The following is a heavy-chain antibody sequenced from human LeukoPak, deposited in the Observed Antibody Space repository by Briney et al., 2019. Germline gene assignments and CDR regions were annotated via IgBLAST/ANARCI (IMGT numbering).Heavy chain of an antibody. D-gene: IGHD3-10*01. CDR1: GGSFSGYY. Sequence: PSETLSLTCAVYGGSFSGYYWSWIRQPPGKGLEWIGEINHSGSTNYNPSLKSRVTISVDTSKNQFSLKLSSVTAADTAVYYCARSGYYGSGSWVDYWGQGTLVSVSS. J-gene: IGHJ4*02. CDR2: INHSGST. V-gene: IGHV4-34*01. CDR3: ARSGYYGSGSWVDY.